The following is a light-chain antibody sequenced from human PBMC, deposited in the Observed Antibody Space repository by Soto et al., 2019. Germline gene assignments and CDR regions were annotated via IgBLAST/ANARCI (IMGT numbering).Light chain of an antibody. CDR2: EVT. CDR1: SSDVGSYNR. Sequence: QPVLTQPPSVSGSPGQSVTISCTGTSSDVGSYNRVSWYQQPPGTAPKLMIYEVTNRPSGVPDRFSGSMSGNTASLTISGLQAEDEADYYCSSYTSSSTFVFGTGTKLTVL. J-gene: IGLJ1*01. V-gene: IGLV2-18*02. CDR3: SSYTSSSTFV.